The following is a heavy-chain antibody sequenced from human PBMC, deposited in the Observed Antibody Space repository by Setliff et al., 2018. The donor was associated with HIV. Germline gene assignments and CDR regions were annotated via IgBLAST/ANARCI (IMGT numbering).Heavy chain of an antibody. CDR3: ARDKTYCNYSRCSRAGWYFDL. V-gene: IGHV1-69*05. Sequence: ASVKVSCKASGGTFSSYAISWVRQAPGQGLEWMGGTIPMFGTANYAQKFQGRVTITTDESTNTGYMELSSLRSEDTAVYYCARDKTYCNYSRCSRAGWYFDLWGRGTLVTVSS. CDR1: GGTFSSYA. CDR2: TIPMFGTA. D-gene: IGHD2-2*01. J-gene: IGHJ2*01.